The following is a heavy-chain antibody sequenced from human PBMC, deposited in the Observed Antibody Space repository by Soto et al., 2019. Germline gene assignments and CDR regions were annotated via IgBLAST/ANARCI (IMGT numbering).Heavy chain of an antibody. J-gene: IGHJ4*02. CDR2: IKSKTDGGTT. V-gene: IGHV3-15*01. CDR3: TTDGSGSYYNLPFDY. Sequence: GGSLRLSCAASGFTFSNAWMSWVRQAPGKGLEWVGRIKSKTDGGTTDYAAPVKGRFTISRDDSKNTLYLQMNSLKTEDTAVYYCTTDGSGSYYNLPFDYWGQGTLVTVSS. CDR1: GFTFSNAW. D-gene: IGHD3-10*01.